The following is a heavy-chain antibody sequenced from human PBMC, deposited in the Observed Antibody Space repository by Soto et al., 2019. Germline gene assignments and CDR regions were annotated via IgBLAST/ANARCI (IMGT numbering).Heavy chain of an antibody. Sequence: EVQLLESGGGLVQPGGSLRLSCAASGFTFSSYAMSWVRQAPGKGLEWVSAISGSGGSTYFSDAVKGRLNISRDNSKNTLYLQMNSLRAEDTAVYYCAKDPAGGRYFDYWGQGTLVTVSS. J-gene: IGHJ4*02. D-gene: IGHD2-2*01. CDR3: AKDPAGGRYFDY. CDR2: ISGSGGST. V-gene: IGHV3-23*01. CDR1: GFTFSSYA.